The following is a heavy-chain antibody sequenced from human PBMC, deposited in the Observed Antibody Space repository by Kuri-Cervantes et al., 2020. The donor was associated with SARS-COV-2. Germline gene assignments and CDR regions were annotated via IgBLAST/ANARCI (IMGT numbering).Heavy chain of an antibody. CDR2: INPNSGGT. D-gene: IGHD1-26*01. CDR3: ARAVVGRYYFDY. V-gene: IGHV1-2*02. J-gene: IGHJ4*02. Sequence: ASVKVSCKASGYTFTGYYMHWVRRAPGQGLEWMGWINPNSGGTNYAQKFQGRVTMTRGTSISTAYMELSRLRSDDTAVYYCARAVVGRYYFDYWGQGTLVTVSS. CDR1: GYTFTGYY.